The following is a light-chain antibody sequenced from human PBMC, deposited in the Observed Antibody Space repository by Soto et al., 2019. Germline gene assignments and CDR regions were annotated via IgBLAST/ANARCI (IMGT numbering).Light chain of an antibody. V-gene: IGKV1-8*01. Sequence: AIRMTQSPPSFSASTGDRVTITCRASQSIGTYLAWYQQRPGKAPNLLIYSASILQSGVPSRFSGSGSGTDFTLTITSLKSEDFATYYCQQYHAYPPTFGQGTNVGIK. CDR2: SAS. CDR3: QQYHAYPPT. CDR1: QSIGTY. J-gene: IGKJ1*01.